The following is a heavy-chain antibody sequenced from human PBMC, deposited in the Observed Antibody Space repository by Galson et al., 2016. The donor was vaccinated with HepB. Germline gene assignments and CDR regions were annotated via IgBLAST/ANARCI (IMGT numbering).Heavy chain of an antibody. CDR2: ISGDGDIT. D-gene: IGHD3-16*01. V-gene: IGHV3-23*01. CDR3: ARRPCRFVMGASDGKYSFDY. Sequence: SLRLSCAVSGFTFSNYGMTWVRQAPGKGLEWVSSISGDGDITFYADSVRGRFTISRDNSNNKVSLQMDSLRVEDTAAYYCARRPCRFVMGASDGKYSFDYWGQGTLVTVSS. J-gene: IGHJ4*02. CDR1: GFTFSNYG.